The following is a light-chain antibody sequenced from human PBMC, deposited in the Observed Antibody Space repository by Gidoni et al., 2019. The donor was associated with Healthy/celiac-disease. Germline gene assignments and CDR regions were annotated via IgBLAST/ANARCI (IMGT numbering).Light chain of an antibody. CDR1: QSISSW. CDR3: QQYNSLAT. V-gene: IGKV1-5*03. J-gene: IGKJ3*01. Sequence: DIQMTQSPSTLSASVGDRVTITCRASQSISSWLAWYQQKPGKAPKLLSYKASSLESGVPSRFSGSGSGTEFTLTISSLQPDDFATYYCQQYNSLATFGPGTKVDIK. CDR2: KAS.